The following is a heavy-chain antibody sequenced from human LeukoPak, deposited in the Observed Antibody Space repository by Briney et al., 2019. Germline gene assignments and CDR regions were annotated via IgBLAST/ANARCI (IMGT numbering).Heavy chain of an antibody. Sequence: GESLKISCKGSGYSFTSYWIGWVRQMPGKGLEWMGIIYPGGSDTRYSPSFQGQVTISADKSISTAYLQWSSLKASDTAMYYCARQVGIAAAGTDERFFSRWGQGTLVTVSS. D-gene: IGHD6-13*01. CDR1: GYSFTSYW. CDR3: ARQVGIAAAGTDERFFSR. CDR2: IYPGGSDT. V-gene: IGHV5-51*01. J-gene: IGHJ4*02.